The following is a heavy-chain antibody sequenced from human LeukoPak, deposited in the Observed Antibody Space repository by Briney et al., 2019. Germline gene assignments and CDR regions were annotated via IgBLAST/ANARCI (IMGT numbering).Heavy chain of an antibody. CDR3: ARGLGYSYGFGS. Sequence: GGSLRLSCAASGFTVSSNYMSWVRQAPGKGLEWVSVIYSGGSTYYADSVKGRFTISRDNSENTLYLQMNSLRAEDTAVYYCARGLGYSYGFGSWGQGTLVTVSS. J-gene: IGHJ5*02. CDR2: IYSGGST. D-gene: IGHD5-18*01. CDR1: GFTVSSNY. V-gene: IGHV3-53*01.